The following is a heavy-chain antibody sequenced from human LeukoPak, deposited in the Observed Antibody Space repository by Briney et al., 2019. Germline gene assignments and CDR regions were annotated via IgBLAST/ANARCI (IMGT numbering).Heavy chain of an antibody. CDR2: ISYDGSNK. J-gene: IGHJ5*02. D-gene: IGHD3-10*01. Sequence: PGRSLRLSCAASGFTFSSYAMHWVRQAPGKGLEWVAVISYDGSNKYYADSVKGRFTISRDNSKNTLYLQMNSLRAEDTAVYYCARGWFGEYNWFDPWGQGTLVTVSS. CDR1: GFTFSSYA. V-gene: IGHV3-30-3*01. CDR3: ARGWFGEYNWFDP.